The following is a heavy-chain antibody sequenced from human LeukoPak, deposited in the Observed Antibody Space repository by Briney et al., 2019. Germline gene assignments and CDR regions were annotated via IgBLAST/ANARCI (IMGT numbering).Heavy chain of an antibody. Sequence: GASVKVSCKASGGTFSSYAIIWVRQAPGQGLEWMGGIIPIFGTANYAQKFQGRVTITTDESTSTAYMELSSLRSEDTAVYYCARDSSVVGATSRYFDYWGQGTLVTVSS. D-gene: IGHD1-26*01. V-gene: IGHV1-69*05. CDR2: IIPIFGTA. CDR1: GGTFSSYA. J-gene: IGHJ4*02. CDR3: ARDSSVVGATSRYFDY.